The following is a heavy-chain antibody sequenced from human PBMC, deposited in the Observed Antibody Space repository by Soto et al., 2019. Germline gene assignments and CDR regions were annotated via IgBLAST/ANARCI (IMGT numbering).Heavy chain of an antibody. CDR3: AKDQGSGGSCYSCWFDP. Sequence: GGSLRLSCAASGFTFSSYAMSWVRQAPGKGLEWVSAISGSGGSTYYADSVKGRFTISRDNSKNTLYLQMNSLRAGDTAVYYCAKDQGSGGSCYSCWFDPWGQGTLVTVSS. V-gene: IGHV3-23*01. J-gene: IGHJ5*02. CDR2: ISGSGGST. D-gene: IGHD2-15*01. CDR1: GFTFSSYA.